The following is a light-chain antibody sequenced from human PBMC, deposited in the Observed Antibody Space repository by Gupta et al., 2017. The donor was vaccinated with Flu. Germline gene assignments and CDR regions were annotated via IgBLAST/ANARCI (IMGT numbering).Light chain of an antibody. Sequence: QAVVTQYPSLTVSPGGTVTLTCGSSTGAVTSGHYPYWFQQKPGQAPRTLISDTSNKYSWTPARFSGSLLGGKAALTLSGAQPEDEADYFCLLSYTGARVFGGGTKLTVL. J-gene: IGLJ2*01. V-gene: IGLV7-46*01. CDR2: DTS. CDR3: LLSYTGARV. CDR1: TGAVTSGHY.